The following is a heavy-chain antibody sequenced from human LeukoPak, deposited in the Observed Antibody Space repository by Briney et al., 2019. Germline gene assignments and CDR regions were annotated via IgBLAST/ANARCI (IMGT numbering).Heavy chain of an antibody. CDR3: ARVGSGSFDY. J-gene: IGHJ4*02. CDR1: GGSIRTYY. V-gene: IGHV4-59*01. Sequence: PSETLSLTFTIPGGSIRTYYWSWIREPPGKGLEWIVYSHYSGSTYCNPSIKTRVTLSVDTSKNQCSLKLSSVTAADTAVYYCARVGSGSFDYWGQGSLVT. D-gene: IGHD3-22*01. CDR2: SHYSGST.